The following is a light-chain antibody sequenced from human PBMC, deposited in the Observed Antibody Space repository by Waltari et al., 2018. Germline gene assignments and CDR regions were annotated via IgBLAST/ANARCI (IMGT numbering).Light chain of an antibody. CDR2: EVS. J-gene: IGLJ2*01. CDR1: TIDVGGYNY. V-gene: IGLV2-14*01. CDR3: SSYTSSSTPHVV. Sequence: QSALTQPASVSGSPEQSITISCPGTTIDVGGYNYVSWYQQHPGKAPKLMIYEVSNRPSGVSNRFSGSKSGNTASLTISGLQAEDEADYYCSSYTSSSTPHVVFGGGTKLTVL.